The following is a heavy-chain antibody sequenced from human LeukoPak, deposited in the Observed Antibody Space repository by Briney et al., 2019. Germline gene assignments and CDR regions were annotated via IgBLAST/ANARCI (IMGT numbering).Heavy chain of an antibody. CDR2: INPNSGGT. Sequence: GASVKVSCKASGYTLSDYGISWVRQAPGQGLEWMGWINPNSGGTNYAQKFQGRVTMTRDTSISTAYMELSRLRSDDTAVYYCARARDYYDSSGRLRTAWWFDPWGQGTLVTVSS. CDR3: ARARDYYDSSGRLRTAWWFDP. D-gene: IGHD3-22*01. J-gene: IGHJ5*02. CDR1: GYTLSDYG. V-gene: IGHV1-2*02.